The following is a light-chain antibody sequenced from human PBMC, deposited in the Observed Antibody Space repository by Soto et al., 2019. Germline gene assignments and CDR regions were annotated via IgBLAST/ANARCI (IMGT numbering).Light chain of an antibody. CDR3: HSRA. CDR2: DAS. J-gene: IGKJ5*01. Sequence: DIQMTQSPSTLSASVGDRFTFTCRASQSISSWLAWYQQKPGKAPKLLIYDASSLESGVPSRFSGSGSGTEFTLTISSLQPDDFATYYCHSRAFGQGTRLEIK. V-gene: IGKV1-5*01. CDR1: QSISSW.